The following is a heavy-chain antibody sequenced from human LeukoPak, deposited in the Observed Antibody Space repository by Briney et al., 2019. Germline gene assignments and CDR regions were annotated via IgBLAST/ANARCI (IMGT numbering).Heavy chain of an antibody. CDR3: ARDRGGDCQLTGICAFDI. V-gene: IGHV3-20*04. Sequence: GGSLRLSCAASGFTFGDSAMSWVRQVPGKGLEWVSEITWSGGSLGYVDSVEGRFSISRDNAKNSLFLEMNSLRAEDTALYYCARDRGGDCQLTGICAFDIWGQGTMVTVSS. D-gene: IGHD2-21*01. CDR2: ITWSGGSL. J-gene: IGHJ3*02. CDR1: GFTFGDSA.